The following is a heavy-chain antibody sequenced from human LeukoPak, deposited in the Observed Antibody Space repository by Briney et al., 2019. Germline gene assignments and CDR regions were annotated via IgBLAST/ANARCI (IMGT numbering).Heavy chain of an antibody. V-gene: IGHV3-21*01. CDR1: GFIFSSYP. CDR2: ISSSSSYI. CDR3: ARGSVVRGIIQYYFDY. J-gene: IGHJ4*02. D-gene: IGHD3-10*01. Sequence: GGSQRLSCAASGFIFSSYPMNWVRQAPGKGLEWVSSISSSSSYIYYADSVKGRFTISRDSAQNSLYLQMNSLRAEDTAVYYCARGSVVRGIIQYYFDYWGQGTLVTVSS.